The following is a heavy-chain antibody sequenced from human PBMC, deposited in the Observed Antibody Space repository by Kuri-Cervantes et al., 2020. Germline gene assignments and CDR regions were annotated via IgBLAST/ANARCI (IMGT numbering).Heavy chain of an antibody. Sequence: GGSLRLSCEVSGFLVSHTYMSWVRQAPGKGLEWVSIIYSAGNTHYADSVRGRFTISRDNSKNTLYLQMNSLTTEDTAVFYCAKQTVGSYFDYWGQGTLVTVSS. J-gene: IGHJ4*02. CDR1: GFLVSHTY. D-gene: IGHD1-26*01. V-gene: IGHV3-53*05. CDR3: AKQTVGSYFDY. CDR2: IYSAGNT.